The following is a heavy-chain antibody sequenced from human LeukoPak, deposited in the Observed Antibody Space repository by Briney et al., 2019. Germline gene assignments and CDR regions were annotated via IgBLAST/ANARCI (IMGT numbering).Heavy chain of an antibody. D-gene: IGHD1-1*01. J-gene: IGHJ2*01. V-gene: IGHV4-34*01. CDR1: GGSFSGYY. CDR3: ARTTMYRPRDWYFDL. CDR2: INHSGST. Sequence: SETLSLTCAVYGGSFSGYYWSWIRQPPGKGLEWIGEINHSGSTYYNPSLKSRVTISVDTSKTQFYLKLSSVTAGDTAVYYCARTTMYRPRDWYFDLWGRGTLVTVSS.